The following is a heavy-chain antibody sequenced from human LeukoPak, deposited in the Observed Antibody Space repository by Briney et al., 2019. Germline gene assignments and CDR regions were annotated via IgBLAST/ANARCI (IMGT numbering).Heavy chain of an antibody. CDR1: GGTFSSYA. D-gene: IGHD5-24*01. J-gene: IGHJ4*02. V-gene: IGHV1-69*04. CDR2: IIPIFGIA. CDR3: ARDGRDGYNSHY. Sequence: SVKVSCKASGGTFSSYAISWVRQAPGQGLEWMGRIIPIFGIANYAQKFQGRVTITADKSTSTAYMELSSLRSEDPAVYYCARDGRDGYNSHYWGQGTLVTVSS.